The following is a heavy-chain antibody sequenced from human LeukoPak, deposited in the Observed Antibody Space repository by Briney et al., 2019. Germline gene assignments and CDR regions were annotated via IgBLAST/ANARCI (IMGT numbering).Heavy chain of an antibody. Sequence: SETLSLTCTVSGGSISSYYWTWIRQPAGKGLEWIGRIYTTGSTNYNPSLKSRVTISVDTSKNQFSLKLSSVTAADTAVYYCARGLGGPARGLGANVLYYMDVWGKGTTVTVSS. D-gene: IGHD1-26*01. V-gene: IGHV4-4*07. CDR1: GGSISSYY. CDR3: ARGLGGPARGLGANVLYYMDV. CDR2: IYTTGST. J-gene: IGHJ6*03.